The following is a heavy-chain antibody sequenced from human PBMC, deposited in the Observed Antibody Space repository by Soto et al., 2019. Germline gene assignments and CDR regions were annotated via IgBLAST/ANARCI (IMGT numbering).Heavy chain of an antibody. D-gene: IGHD5-12*01. Sequence: ASVKVSCKASGYTFTNYDINWVRQATGQGLEWMGWMNPNSGNTGYTQKFQGRVTMTRNTSISTAYMELSSLRSEDTALYYCAKEPRGAYVPFDYWGQGTLVTVSS. CDR3: AKEPRGAYVPFDY. CDR1: GYTFTNYD. J-gene: IGHJ4*02. V-gene: IGHV1-8*01. CDR2: MNPNSGNT.